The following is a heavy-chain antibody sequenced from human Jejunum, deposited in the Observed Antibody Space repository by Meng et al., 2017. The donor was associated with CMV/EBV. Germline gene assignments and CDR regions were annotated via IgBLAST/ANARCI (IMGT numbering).Heavy chain of an antibody. CDR1: GFTFKSYS. V-gene: IGHV3-23*01. Sequence: SGFTFKSYSMNWVRQAPGGGLEWVSSISDSGTYMDYADSVKGRFTISRDNSKNTLYLQMNSLRAEDTAVYYCAKSLVDTTMDLDYWGQGMLVTVSS. CDR2: ISDSGTYM. J-gene: IGHJ4*02. CDR3: AKSLVDTTMDLDY. D-gene: IGHD5-18*01.